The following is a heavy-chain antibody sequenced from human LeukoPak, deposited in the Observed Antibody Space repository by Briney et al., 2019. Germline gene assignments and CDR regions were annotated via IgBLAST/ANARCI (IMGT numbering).Heavy chain of an antibody. J-gene: IGHJ4*02. V-gene: IGHV3-23*01. Sequence: RGSLRLSCTASGFAFGSFAMAWVRQAPGKGLEGVAAIGSDGDRVHEDPVKGRFTISRDNSKSTLYLQMDNLRVEDTAVYFCAKSAGTATIYFDSWGQGALVTVSS. CDR1: GFAFGSFA. CDR2: IGSDGDRV. D-gene: IGHD1-1*01. CDR3: AKSAGTATIYFDS.